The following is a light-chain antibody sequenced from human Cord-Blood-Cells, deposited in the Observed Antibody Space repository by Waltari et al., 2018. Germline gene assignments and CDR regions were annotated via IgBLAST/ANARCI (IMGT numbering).Light chain of an antibody. V-gene: IGLV2-14*01. CDR2: DVS. J-gene: IGLJ1*01. CDR1: SRDGGGSNY. Sequence: QSALTQPASVSGSPGKSITIPCTGTSRDGGGSNYVSWYQQHPGKAPKLMVYDVSNRPSGVSNRFSGSKSGNTASLTISGLQAEDEADYYCSSYTSSSTLVFGTGTKVTVL. CDR3: SSYTSSSTLV.